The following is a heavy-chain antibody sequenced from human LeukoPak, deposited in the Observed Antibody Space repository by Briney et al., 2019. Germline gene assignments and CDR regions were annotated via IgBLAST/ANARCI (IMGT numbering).Heavy chain of an antibody. CDR2: INSDGGST. D-gene: IGHD3-10*01. V-gene: IGHV3-74*01. CDR3: AFYGSGSPG. CDR1: GFTFSSYY. Sequence: QPGGSLRLSCAASGFTFSSYYMHWVRQAPGKGPVWVSRINSDGGSTTYADSVKGRFTISRDNAKNTLYLQMNSLRAEDTAVYYCAFYGSGSPGWGQGTLVTVSS. J-gene: IGHJ4*01.